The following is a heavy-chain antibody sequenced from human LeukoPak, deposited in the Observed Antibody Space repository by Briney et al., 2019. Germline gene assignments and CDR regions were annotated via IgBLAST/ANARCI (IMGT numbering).Heavy chain of an antibody. J-gene: IGHJ4*02. V-gene: IGHV4-59*01. Sequence: PSETLSLTCTVSGGSINNYYRNWIRQPPGKGLEWIGYIYYSGSTNYNPSLKSRVTISVDTSKNQFSLRLTSVSAADTAVYYCARGFDSKSTYFDYWGQGTLLTVSS. CDR2: IYYSGST. CDR1: GGSINNYY. D-gene: IGHD5-12*01. CDR3: ARGFDSKSTYFDY.